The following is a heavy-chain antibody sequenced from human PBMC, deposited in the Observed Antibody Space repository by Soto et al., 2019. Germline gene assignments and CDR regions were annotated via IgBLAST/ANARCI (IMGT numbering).Heavy chain of an antibody. CDR2: FSSSTSYI. CDR3: ARARGDYGDPPHFDY. CDR1: GFTFSSYS. V-gene: IGHV3-21*01. Sequence: AGGSLRLSCAASGFTFSSYSMNWVRQAPGKGLEWVSSFSSSTSYIYHADSVKGRFTISRDNAKNSLYLQMNSLRAEDTAVYYCARARGDYGDPPHFDYWGQGTLVTVSS. D-gene: IGHD4-17*01. J-gene: IGHJ4*02.